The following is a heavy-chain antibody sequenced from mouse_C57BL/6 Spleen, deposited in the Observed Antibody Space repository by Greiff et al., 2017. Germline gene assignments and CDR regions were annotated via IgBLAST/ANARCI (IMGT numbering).Heavy chain of an antibody. Sequence: VQLKESGAELVRPGASVKLSCTASGFNIKDDYMHWVKQRPEQGLEWIGWIDPENGDTEYASKFQGKATITADTSSNTAYLQLSSLTSEDTAVYYCTERLRAYWGQGTLVTVSA. CDR1: GFNIKDDY. V-gene: IGHV14-4*01. CDR3: TERLRAY. J-gene: IGHJ3*01. D-gene: IGHD2-4*01. CDR2: IDPENGDT.